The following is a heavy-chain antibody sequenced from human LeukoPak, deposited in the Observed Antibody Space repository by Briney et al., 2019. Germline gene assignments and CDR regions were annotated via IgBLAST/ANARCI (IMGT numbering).Heavy chain of an antibody. CDR3: GRIRGRHYPYNYMDV. CDR2: IYSGGST. CDR1: GFTVSSNY. D-gene: IGHD1-26*01. V-gene: IGHV3-53*01. Sequence: GGSLRLSCAASGFTVSSNYMSWVRQAPGKGLEWVSVIYSGGSTYYSDAVKGRLTISRDDSNNKLYLQMNSTLTEDTTVYYCGRIRGRHYPYNYMDVWRKGTTVTVS. J-gene: IGHJ6*03.